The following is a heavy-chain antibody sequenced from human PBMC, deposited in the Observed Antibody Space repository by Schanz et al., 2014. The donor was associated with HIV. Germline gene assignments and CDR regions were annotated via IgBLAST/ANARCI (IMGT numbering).Heavy chain of an antibody. D-gene: IGHD2-2*01. V-gene: IGHV3-33*08. CDR3: ARDGARTSHWGF. J-gene: IGHJ4*02. CDR2: IWSDGNNK. Sequence: QVQLVESGGGVVQPGGSLRLSCAASGSTFSSYWMHWVRQAPGKGLEWVAVIWSDGNNKYYGDSVKGRFTISRDNSKNTLYLQMNSLGVEDTAVYFCARDGARTSHWGFWGQGTLVTVSS. CDR1: GSTFSSYW.